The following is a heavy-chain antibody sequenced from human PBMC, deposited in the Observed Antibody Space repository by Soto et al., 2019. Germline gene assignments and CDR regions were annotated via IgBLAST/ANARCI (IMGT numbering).Heavy chain of an antibody. J-gene: IGHJ4*02. CDR1: GFTLSSYN. D-gene: IGHD3-22*01. CDR2: ISSSSSTI. V-gene: IGHV3-48*01. CDR3: ARGAYYYDSSGLSY. Sequence: GGALRLPCGGSGFTLSSYNMNWGRPAPGKGLEWVSYISSSSSTIYYADSVKGRFTISRDNAKNSLYLQMNSLRAEDTAVYYCARGAYYYDSSGLSYWGQGTLVTVSS.